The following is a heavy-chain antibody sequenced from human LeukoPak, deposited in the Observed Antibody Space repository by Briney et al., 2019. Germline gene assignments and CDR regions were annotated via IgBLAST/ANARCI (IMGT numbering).Heavy chain of an antibody. CDR2: MNPNSGNT. J-gene: IGHJ5*02. D-gene: IGHD4-17*01. CDR3: ASSGLRRTVPFGP. Sequence: ASVKVSCMASGYTFTSYDINWVRQATGQGLEWMGWMNPNSGNTGYAQKFQGRVTMTRNTSISTAYMELSSLRSEDTAVYYCASSGLRRTVPFGPWGQGTLVTVSS. CDR1: GYTFTSYD. V-gene: IGHV1-8*01.